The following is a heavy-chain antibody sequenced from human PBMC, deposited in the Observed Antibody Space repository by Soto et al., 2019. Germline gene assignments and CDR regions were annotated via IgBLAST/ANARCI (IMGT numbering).Heavy chain of an antibody. J-gene: IGHJ4*02. CDR2: ISYDGSNK. CDR1: GFTFSSYG. V-gene: IGHV3-30*18. Sequence: QVQLVESGGGVVQPGRSLRLSCAASGFTFSSYGMHWVRQAPGKGLEWVAVISYDGSNKYYADSVKGRFTISRDNSKNTLYLQMNSLRAEDTAVYYCAKDRVDTAMDDWGQGTLVTVSS. D-gene: IGHD5-18*01. CDR3: AKDRVDTAMDD.